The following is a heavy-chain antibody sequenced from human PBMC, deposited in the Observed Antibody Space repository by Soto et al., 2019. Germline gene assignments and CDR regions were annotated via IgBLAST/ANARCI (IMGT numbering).Heavy chain of an antibody. CDR2: ISWNSGSI. J-gene: IGHJ6*02. D-gene: IGHD4-17*01. Sequence: EVQLVESGGGLVQTGRSLRLSCAVSGFTFDDYAMHWVRQAPGKGLEWVSGISWNSGSIGYADSVKGRFTISRDNAKNSLYLQMNSLRVEDTALYYCAKGTVTSFYYYGMDVWGQGTTVTVSS. CDR3: AKGTVTSFYYYGMDV. V-gene: IGHV3-9*01. CDR1: GFTFDDYA.